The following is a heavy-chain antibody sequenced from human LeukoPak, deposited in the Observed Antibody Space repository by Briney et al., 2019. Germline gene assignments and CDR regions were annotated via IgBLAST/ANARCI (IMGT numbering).Heavy chain of an antibody. CDR1: GYTFNSYG. D-gene: IGHD2-15*01. CDR3: ARGGGYCSGGNCYEFDY. Sequence: GASVKVSCRASGYTFNSYGFSWVRQAPGQGLEWMGWISAYNGNTNYAQELQGRVTMTTDTSTSTAYMELRSLRSDDTAVYYCARGGGYCSGGNCYEFDYWGQGTLVTVSS. V-gene: IGHV1-18*01. CDR2: ISAYNGNT. J-gene: IGHJ4*02.